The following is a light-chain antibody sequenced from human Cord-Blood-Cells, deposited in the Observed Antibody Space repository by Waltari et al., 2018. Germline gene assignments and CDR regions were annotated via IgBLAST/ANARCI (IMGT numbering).Light chain of an antibody. CDR1: QSVSSN. CDR3: QQYNNWPLT. V-gene: IGKV3-15*01. CDR2: GAS. J-gene: IGKJ3*01. Sequence: EIVMTHSPATLTVSPGERATLSCRASQSVSSNLAWYQQKPGQAPRLLIYGASSRPSGIPARFSGSGSGTEFTLTISSLQSEDFAVYYCQQYNNWPLTFGPGTKVDIK.